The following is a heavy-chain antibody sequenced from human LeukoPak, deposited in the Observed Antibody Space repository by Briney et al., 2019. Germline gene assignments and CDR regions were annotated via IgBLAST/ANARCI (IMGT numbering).Heavy chain of an antibody. Sequence: PSETLSLTCTVSGDSTSSSTYYWDWIRQAPGKGLEWIGNIYDSGTTHYNPSLRSRVTISGDTSKNQFSLKLNSVTAADTAIYYCATHRRSGSGGSENAFEIWGQGTMVTVSS. CDR2: IYDSGTT. V-gene: IGHV4-39*01. D-gene: IGHD5-12*01. J-gene: IGHJ3*02. CDR3: ATHRRSGSGGSENAFEI. CDR1: GDSTSSSTYY.